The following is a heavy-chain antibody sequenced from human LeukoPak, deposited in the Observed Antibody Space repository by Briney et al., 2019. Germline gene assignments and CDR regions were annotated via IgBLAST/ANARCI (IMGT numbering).Heavy chain of an antibody. CDR2: ISYDGSNK. D-gene: IGHD1-26*01. CDR3: AKDDGSTRVY. CDR1: GFTFSSYG. J-gene: IGHJ4*02. Sequence: GGSLRLSCAASGFTFSSYGMHWVRQAPGKGLEWVAVISYDGSNKYYADSVKGRFTISRDNSKNTLYLQMNSLRAEDTAVYYCAKDDGSTRVYWVQGTLVTVSS. V-gene: IGHV3-30*18.